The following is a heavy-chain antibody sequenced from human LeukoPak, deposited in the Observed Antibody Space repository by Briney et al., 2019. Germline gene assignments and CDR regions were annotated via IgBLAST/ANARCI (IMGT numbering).Heavy chain of an antibody. Sequence: GGSLRLSCAASGFTLSSYWMHWVRQAPGKGLVWVSRINTDGSSTTYADSVKGRSTISRDNAKNTLYLQVNRLRAEDPAVYYCARGRYVGCAFWGQGTLVTVSS. V-gene: IGHV3-74*01. CDR3: ARGRYVGCAF. D-gene: IGHD4-23*01. CDR1: GFTLSSYW. CDR2: INTDGSST. J-gene: IGHJ4*02.